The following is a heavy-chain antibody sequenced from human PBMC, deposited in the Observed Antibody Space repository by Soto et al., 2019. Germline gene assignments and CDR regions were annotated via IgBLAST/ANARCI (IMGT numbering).Heavy chain of an antibody. CDR3: VVVAAHDAFDI. D-gene: IGHD2-15*01. J-gene: IGHJ3*02. V-gene: IGHV3-30*03. CDR1: GFTFSSYG. CDR2: ISYDGSNK. Sequence: PGGSLRLSCAASGFTFSSYGMHWVRQAPGKGLEWVAVISYDGSNKYYADSVKGRFTISRDNSKNTLYLQMNSLRAEDTAVYYCVVVAAHDAFDIWGQGTMVTVSS.